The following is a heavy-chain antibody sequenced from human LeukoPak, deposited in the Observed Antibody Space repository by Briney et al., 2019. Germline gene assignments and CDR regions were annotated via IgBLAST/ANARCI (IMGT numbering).Heavy chain of an antibody. CDR3: ARDDGSGKEDF. V-gene: IGHV4-61*01. CDR1: GGSVSSGSYY. Sequence: PSETLSLTCTVSGGSVSSGSYYWSWIRQPPGKGLEWIGYIYYTGSTNYNPSLKSRVTMSVDTSKNQFSRTLSSVTAADTAVYYCARDDGSGKEDFWGQGTLVTVSS. J-gene: IGHJ4*02. CDR2: IYYTGST. D-gene: IGHD6-19*01.